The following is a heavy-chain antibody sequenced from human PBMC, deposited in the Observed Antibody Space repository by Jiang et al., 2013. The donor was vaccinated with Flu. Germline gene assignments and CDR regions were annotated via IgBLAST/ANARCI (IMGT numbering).Heavy chain of an antibody. D-gene: IGHD3-16*01. CDR3: ARAAANTFGWFDP. V-gene: IGHV6-1*01. J-gene: IGHJ5*02. CDR2: TYYRSKWYN. Sequence: EWLGKTYYRSKWYNDYAISVKSRITINPDTSKNQFSLQLNSVTPDDTAVYYCARAAANTFGWFDPWGQGTLVTVSS.